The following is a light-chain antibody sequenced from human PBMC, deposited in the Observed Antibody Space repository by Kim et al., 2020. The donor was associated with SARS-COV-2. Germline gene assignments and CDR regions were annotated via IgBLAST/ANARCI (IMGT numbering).Light chain of an antibody. CDR2: TAS. Sequence: DIQMTQSPSSLSASVGDRVTITCRASQSISSYLNWYQQKPGKAPKLLIYTASSLESGVPSRFRGSESGTDFTLTLSRLHPQDFAHYSCQHSYSSPPTFGGGTQVDIK. J-gene: IGKJ4*01. CDR3: QHSYSSPPT. V-gene: IGKV1-39*01. CDR1: QSISSY.